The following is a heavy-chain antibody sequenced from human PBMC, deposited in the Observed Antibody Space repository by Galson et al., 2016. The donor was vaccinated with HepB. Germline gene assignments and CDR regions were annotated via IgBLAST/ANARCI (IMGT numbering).Heavy chain of an antibody. CDR2: IDTDTGDP. J-gene: IGHJ4*02. Sequence: SVKVSCKASGYTFTYYPLNWVRQAPGQGLEWMGWIDTDTGDPTYAQGFTGRFVFSLDTSVSTAYLQISSLKAEDTAVYYCARLAYCGGDCLAYFDHWGQGTLVTVSS. CDR1: GYTFTYYP. D-gene: IGHD2-21*02. V-gene: IGHV7-4-1*02. CDR3: ARLAYCGGDCLAYFDH.